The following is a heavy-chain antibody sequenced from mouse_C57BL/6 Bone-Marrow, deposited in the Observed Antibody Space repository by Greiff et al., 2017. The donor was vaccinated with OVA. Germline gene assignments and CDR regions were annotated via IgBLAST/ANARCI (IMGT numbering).Heavy chain of an antibody. CDR2: IYIGNGYT. CDR1: GFKFPNYG. Sequence: EVMLVGSGAELVRPGSSVKMSCKASGFKFPNYGINWVKQRPGQGLEWVGYIYIGNGYTEYNEEFKGKATLTSDTSSSTAYMQLSSLTSEDSAIYFCANYGSSHWYFDVWGTGTTVTVSS. V-gene: IGHV1-58*01. J-gene: IGHJ1*03. D-gene: IGHD1-1*01. CDR3: ANYGSSHWYFDV.